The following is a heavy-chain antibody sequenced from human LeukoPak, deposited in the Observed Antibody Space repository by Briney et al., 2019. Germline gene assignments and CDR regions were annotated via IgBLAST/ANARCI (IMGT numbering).Heavy chain of an antibody. CDR1: GGSISSYY. D-gene: IGHD6-19*01. V-gene: IGHV4-59*01. J-gene: IGHJ4*02. CDR3: ARSGSGWFDY. CDR2: IYYSGST. Sequence: SETLSLTCTVSGGSISSYYWSWIRQPPGKGLEWIGYIYYSGSTNYNPSLKSRVTISVDTSKNQFSLKLSSVTAADTAVYYCARSGSGWFDYWGQGTLVTVSS.